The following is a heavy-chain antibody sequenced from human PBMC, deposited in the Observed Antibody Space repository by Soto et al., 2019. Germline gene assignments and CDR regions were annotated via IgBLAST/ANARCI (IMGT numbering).Heavy chain of an antibody. CDR2: ISASGTSA. D-gene: IGHD3-10*01. J-gene: IGHJ5*02. V-gene: IGHV3-23*01. CDR3: AIDRGVRGVNNWFDP. CDR1: GSTLSSFP. Sequence: DVKLLESGGGLVQPGGSLRLSCAGSGSTLSSFPMTWVRQAPGKGLEWVSTISASGTSAYSADSVKGRFIISRDNAIDVLYVQMINVRVEDTAVYYCAIDRGVRGVNNWFDPWGQGTLVTVSS.